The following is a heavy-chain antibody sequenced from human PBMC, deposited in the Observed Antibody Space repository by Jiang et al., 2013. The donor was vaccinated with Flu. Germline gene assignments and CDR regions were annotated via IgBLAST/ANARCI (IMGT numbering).Heavy chain of an antibody. V-gene: IGHV4-31*03. D-gene: IGHD3-10*01. CDR1: GGSISSGGYY. CDR3: ARGSAGSGSYSRPGGMDV. Sequence: GLVKPSQTLSLTCTVSGGSISSGGYYWSWIRQHPGKGLEWIGYIYYSGSTYYNPSLKSRVTISVDTSKNQFSLKLSSVTAADTAVYYCARGSAGSGSYSRPGGMDVWGQGTTVTVSS. CDR2: IYYSGST. J-gene: IGHJ6*02.